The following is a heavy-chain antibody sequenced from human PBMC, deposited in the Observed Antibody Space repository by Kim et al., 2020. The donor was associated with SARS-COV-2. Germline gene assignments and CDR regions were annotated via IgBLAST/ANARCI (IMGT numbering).Heavy chain of an antibody. V-gene: IGHV4-39*01. CDR2: IYYSGST. J-gene: IGHJ3*02. CDR3: ARSPYSSSWYGGAFDI. CDR1: GGSISSSSYY. D-gene: IGHD6-13*01. Sequence: SETLSLTCTVSGGSISSSSYYWGWIRQPPGKGLEWIGSIYYSGSTYYNPSLKSRVTISVDTSKNQFSLKLSSVTAADTAVYYCARSPYSSSWYGGAFDIWGQGTMVTVSS.